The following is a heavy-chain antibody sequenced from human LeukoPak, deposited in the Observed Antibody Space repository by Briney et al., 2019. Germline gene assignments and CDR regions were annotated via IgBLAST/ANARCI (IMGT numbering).Heavy chain of an antibody. J-gene: IGHJ4*02. Sequence: SETLSLTCTVSGGSLSSDSYYWGWIRQPPGKGLEWIGSIYYTGSTGYNPSLKSRVTISIDTSKNQFSLKLTSATAADTAVYYCARDYGEYYFDYWGQGTLVTVSS. CDR2: IYYTGST. CDR1: GGSLSSDSYY. D-gene: IGHD4-17*01. V-gene: IGHV4-39*07. CDR3: ARDYGEYYFDY.